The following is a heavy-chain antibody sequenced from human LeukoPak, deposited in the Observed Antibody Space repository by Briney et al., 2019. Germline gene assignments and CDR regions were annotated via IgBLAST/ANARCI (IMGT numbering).Heavy chain of an antibody. Sequence: ASVKVSCKASGYTFTSYDINWVRQATGQGLEWMGWMNPNSGNTGYAQKFQGRVTMTRNTSISTAYMELSSLRSEDTAVYYCARGPRYYDFWSGYYRDYYYYGMDVWGQGTTVTVSS. J-gene: IGHJ6*02. V-gene: IGHV1-8*01. CDR2: MNPNSGNT. CDR1: GYTFTSYD. CDR3: ARGPRYYDFWSGYYRDYYYYGMDV. D-gene: IGHD3-3*01.